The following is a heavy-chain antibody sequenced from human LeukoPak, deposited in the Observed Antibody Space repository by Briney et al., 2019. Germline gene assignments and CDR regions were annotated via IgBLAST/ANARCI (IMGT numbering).Heavy chain of an antibody. V-gene: IGHV4-34*01. CDR1: GGSFSGYY. Sequence: SETLSLTCAVYGGSFSGYYWSWIRQPPGKGLDWIGEINHSGRTNYNPSLKSRVTISVDTSKNQFSLKLSSVTAADTAVYYCARGFLRRWFDPWGQGTLVTVSS. CDR3: ARGFLRRWFDP. D-gene: IGHD2/OR15-2a*01. J-gene: IGHJ5*02. CDR2: INHSGRT.